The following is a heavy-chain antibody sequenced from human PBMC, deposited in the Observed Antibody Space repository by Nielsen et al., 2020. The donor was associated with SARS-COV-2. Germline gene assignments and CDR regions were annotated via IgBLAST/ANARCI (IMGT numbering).Heavy chain of an antibody. CDR3: AKQGSHSVVGWQNWSDS. D-gene: IGHD1-26*01. CDR2: ISASGGNT. V-gene: IGHV3-23*01. J-gene: IGHJ5*01. CDR1: GFTFSMYA. Sequence: GGSLRLSCAASGFTFSMYAMSWVRQAPGKGLEWVSLISASGGNTYYAGSVKGRFTVSRDNSKHTLYLQMNSLRAEDTAVYYCAKQGSHSVVGWQNWSDSWGQGTLVTVSS.